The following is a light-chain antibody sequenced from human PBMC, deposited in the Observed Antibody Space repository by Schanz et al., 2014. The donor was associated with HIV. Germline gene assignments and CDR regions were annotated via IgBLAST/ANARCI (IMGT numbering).Light chain of an antibody. Sequence: QSVLTQPPSASGTPGQRVTISCSGSNSNIGSNTVNWYQQLPGTAPKLLIYSNNQRPSGVPDRFSGSKSGNTASLTISGLQAEDEADYYCSSYTSSSTPVVFGGGTKLTVL. V-gene: IGLV1-44*01. CDR1: NSNIGSNT. CDR2: SNN. J-gene: IGLJ2*01. CDR3: SSYTSSSTPVV.